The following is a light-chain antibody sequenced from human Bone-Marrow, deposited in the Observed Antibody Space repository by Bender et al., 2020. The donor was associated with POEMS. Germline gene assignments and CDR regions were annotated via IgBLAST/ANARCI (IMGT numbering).Light chain of an antibody. V-gene: IGLV1-40*01. J-gene: IGLJ3*02. CDR3: QSYDISLSGWV. CDR1: SSNMGAGYG. CDR2: NNE. Sequence: QSVLTQPPSVSGAPGQTVTISCTGTSSNMGAGYGVNWYQQLPGTAPKLLIYNNENRPSGGPDRNSGSKSGTSASLALTGLQAEDEADYYCQSYDISLSGWVFGGGTKLTAL.